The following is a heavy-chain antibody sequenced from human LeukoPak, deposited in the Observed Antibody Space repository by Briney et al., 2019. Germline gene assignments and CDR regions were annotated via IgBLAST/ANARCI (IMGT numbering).Heavy chain of an antibody. D-gene: IGHD3-3*01. V-gene: IGHV4-34*01. CDR2: INHSGST. CDR3: ARGRYYDFWSGYSDAFDI. Sequence: SEALSLTCAVYGGSFSGYYWSWIRQPPGKGLEWIGEINHSGSTNYNPSLKSRVTISVDTSKNQFSLKLSSVTAADTAVYYCARGRYYDFWSGYSDAFDIWGQGTMVTVSS. CDR1: GGSFSGYY. J-gene: IGHJ3*02.